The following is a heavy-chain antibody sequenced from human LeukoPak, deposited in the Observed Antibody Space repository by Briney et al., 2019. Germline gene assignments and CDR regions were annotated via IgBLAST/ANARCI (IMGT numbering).Heavy chain of an antibody. CDR3: ARGNGPGSFLIDN. CDR2: ISNDDGAK. D-gene: IGHD3-10*01. V-gene: IGHV3-30*01. CDR1: GFTFSSFA. Sequence: GGSLRLSCAASGFTFSSFAVHWVRQAPGKGLEWAALISNDDGAKHYANSVKGRFTVTRDNSKSTLYLEMNSLRAEDTAVYFCARGNGPGSFLIDNLGQGALVTVS. J-gene: IGHJ4*02.